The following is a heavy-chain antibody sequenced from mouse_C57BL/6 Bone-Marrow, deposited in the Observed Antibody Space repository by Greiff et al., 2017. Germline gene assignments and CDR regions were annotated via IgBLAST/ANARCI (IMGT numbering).Heavy chain of an antibody. CDR2: INPNNGGT. CDR3: ARGPFDY. V-gene: IGHV1-26*01. J-gene: IGHJ2*01. Sequence: EVQLQPSGPELVKPGASVKISCKASGYTFTDYYMNWVKQSHGKSLEWIGDINPNNGGTSYNQKFKGKATLTVDKSSSTAYMELRSLTSEDSAVYYCARGPFDYGGQGTTLTVSS. CDR1: GYTFTDYY.